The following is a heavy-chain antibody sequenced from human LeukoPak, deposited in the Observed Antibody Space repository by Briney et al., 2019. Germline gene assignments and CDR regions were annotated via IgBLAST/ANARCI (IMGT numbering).Heavy chain of an antibody. Sequence: SETLSLTCTVSGGSISSSSDYWGWIRQPPGKGLEWIGSIYHSGSTYYNPSLKSRVTISVDTSKNQFSLKLSSVTAADTAVYYCARGGYNIWEYYFGYWGQGTLVTVSS. CDR1: GGSISSSSDY. CDR2: IYHSGST. J-gene: IGHJ4*02. V-gene: IGHV4-39*07. D-gene: IGHD5-24*01. CDR3: ARGGYNIWEYYFGY.